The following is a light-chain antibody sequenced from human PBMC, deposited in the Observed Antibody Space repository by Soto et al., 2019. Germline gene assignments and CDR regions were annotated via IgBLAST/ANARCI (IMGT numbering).Light chain of an antibody. CDR2: WAS. CDR3: QQYYSTPIA. J-gene: IGKJ5*01. V-gene: IGKV4-1*01. Sequence: LTTPPHSPPSSPGEETTTNSKPRQGVLDSSNNKNYLTWYQQKPGQPPKLLIYWASSLESGVPDRFSGSGSGTDFTLTISSLQAEDLATYYCQQYYSTPIAFGQGTRLEIK. CDR1: QGVLDSSNNKNY.